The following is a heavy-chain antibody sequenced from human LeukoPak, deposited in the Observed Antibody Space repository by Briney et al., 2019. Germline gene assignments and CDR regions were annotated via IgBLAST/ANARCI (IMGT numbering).Heavy chain of an antibody. CDR1: GYTFTSYG. J-gene: IGHJ4*02. CDR3: AIDQTYDSSGYYYRPLNY. D-gene: IGHD3-22*01. CDR2: ISAYNGNT. Sequence: VASVKVSCKASGYTFTSYGISWVRQAPGQGLEWMGWISAYNGNTNYAQKLQGRVTMTTDTSTSTAYMELRSLRSDDTAVYYCAIDQTYDSSGYYYRPLNYWGQGTLVTVSS. V-gene: IGHV1-18*01.